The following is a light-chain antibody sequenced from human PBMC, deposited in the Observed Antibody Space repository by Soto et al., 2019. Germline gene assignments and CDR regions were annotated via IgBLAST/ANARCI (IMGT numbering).Light chain of an antibody. CDR2: GAS. J-gene: IGKJ2*01. Sequence: EIVLTQSPGTLSLSPGERGTLSCRASQSVSASYLAWYQQKPGQDPRLLIYGASSRATGIPDRFSGSGSGTDFTLTISGLEPEDFAVYYCQQYGSSPHTFGQGTKLEIK. CDR3: QQYGSSPHT. V-gene: IGKV3-20*01. CDR1: QSVSASY.